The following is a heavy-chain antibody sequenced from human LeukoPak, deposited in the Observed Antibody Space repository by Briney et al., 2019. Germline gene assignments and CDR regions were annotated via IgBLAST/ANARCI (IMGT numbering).Heavy chain of an antibody. CDR1: GYSFTTYF. V-gene: IGHV5-51*01. D-gene: IGHD6-19*01. J-gene: IGHJ4*02. CDR3: ARRRYTSGPDY. Sequence: GESLKISCKSSGYSFTTYFIVWVRQMPGKGLEWMGIIYPGHSDTRYSPSFQGQVTISADKSISTAYLQWSSLKASDTAMYYCARRRYTSGPDYWGQGTLVTVSS. CDR2: IYPGHSDT.